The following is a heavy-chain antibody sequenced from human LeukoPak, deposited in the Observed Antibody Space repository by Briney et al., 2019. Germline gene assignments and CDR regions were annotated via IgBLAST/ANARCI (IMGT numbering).Heavy chain of an antibody. CDR1: GFTFNSHW. CDR2: ISSNSATI. V-gene: IGHV3-48*01. CDR3: ARDTRSLMDV. D-gene: IGHD3-16*02. Sequence: GGSLRLSCAASGFTFNSHWMNWVRQAPGKGLEWVSYISSNSATIYYADSVKGRFTISRDNAKNSLFLQMNSLRAEDTAAYYCARDTRSLMDVWGQGTTVT. J-gene: IGHJ6*02.